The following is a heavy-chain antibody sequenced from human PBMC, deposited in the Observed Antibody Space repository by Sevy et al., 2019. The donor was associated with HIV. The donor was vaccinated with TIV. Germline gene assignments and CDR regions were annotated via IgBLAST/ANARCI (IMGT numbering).Heavy chain of an antibody. CDR3: TRAHWGYGSGCFYFDS. J-gene: IGHJ4*02. CDR1: GFCVRDNS. CDR2: ISAGIST. V-gene: IGHV3-53*01. D-gene: IGHD3-10*01. Sequence: GGSLRLSCAASGFCVRDNSMSWVSQAPGQGLEWVSVISAGISTYYAESVQGRFTSGRDISGNMVYLQMNSLRPEDTAHYYCTRAHWGYGSGCFYFDSWGQGTLVTVSS.